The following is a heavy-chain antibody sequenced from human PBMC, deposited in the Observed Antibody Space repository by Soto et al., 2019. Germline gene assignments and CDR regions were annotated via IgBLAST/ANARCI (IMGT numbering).Heavy chain of an antibody. CDR2: INHSGST. CDR3: ARGPRRTSSSSSPRDDY. J-gene: IGHJ4*02. Sequence: SETLSLTCAVYGGSFSGYYWSWIRQPPGKGLEWIGEINHSGSTNYNPSLKSRVTISVDTSKNQFSLKLSSVTAADTAVYYCARGPRRTSSSSSPRDDYWGQGTLVTVSS. V-gene: IGHV4-34*01. CDR1: GGSFSGYY. D-gene: IGHD6-6*01.